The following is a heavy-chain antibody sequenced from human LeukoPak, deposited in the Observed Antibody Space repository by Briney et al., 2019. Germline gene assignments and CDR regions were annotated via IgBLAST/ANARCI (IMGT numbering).Heavy chain of an antibody. J-gene: IGHJ6*02. CDR1: GFSLSTSGMC. CDR2: IDWDDVK. Sequence: SGPTLVKPTQTLTLTCTFSGFSLSTSGMCVSWIRQPPGKALEWLARIDWDDVKYYSTSLKTRLTISKDTSKNQVVLTMTNMDPVDTATYYCARIRQGFGSNYYYYYGMDVWGQGTTVTVSS. D-gene: IGHD3-10*01. V-gene: IGHV2-70*11. CDR3: ARIRQGFGSNYYYYYGMDV.